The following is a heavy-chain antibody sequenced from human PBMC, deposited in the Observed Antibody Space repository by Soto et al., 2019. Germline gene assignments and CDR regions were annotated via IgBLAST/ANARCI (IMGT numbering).Heavy chain of an antibody. Sequence: PSETLSLTCLVSGFPISSLYSWGWIRHPPGKGLGWIGSISHTGTTSYSPSLTSRVSISVDTSKNQVSLKLTSVTAADTAVYFCARVTMVIRDSDHFGVDVWGHGTTVTVYS. D-gene: IGHD4-17*01. CDR2: ISHTGTT. J-gene: IGHJ6*02. CDR1: GFPISSLYS. V-gene: IGHV4-38-2*02. CDR3: ARVTMVIRDSDHFGVDV.